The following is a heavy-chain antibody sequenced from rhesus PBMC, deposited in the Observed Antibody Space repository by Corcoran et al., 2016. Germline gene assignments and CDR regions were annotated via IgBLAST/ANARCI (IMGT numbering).Heavy chain of an antibody. J-gene: IGHJ4*01. CDR3: TRDFDYDFDY. CDR1: GYSISSNY. D-gene: IGHD3-40*01. CDR2: IYGSDGST. Sequence: QVQLQESGPGLVKPSETLSLTCAVSGYSISSNYWSWIRPPPGKGLEWIGYIYGSDGSTYYNPSLKSRVTISTDTSKNHFSLKLTSVTAADTAVYYCTRDFDYDFDYWGQGVLVTVSS. V-gene: IGHV4-160*01.